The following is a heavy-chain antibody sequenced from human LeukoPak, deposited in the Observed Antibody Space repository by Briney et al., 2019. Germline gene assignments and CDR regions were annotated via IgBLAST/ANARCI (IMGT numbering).Heavy chain of an antibody. D-gene: IGHD6-13*01. CDR3: AKDQGNFDY. V-gene: IGHV3-23*01. Sequence: GGSLRLSCAASGFTFSTYAMSWVRQAPGKGLEWISAINTGGRTYYSDSVKGRFTISRDNSKNTVFLQMNSLRAEDTAVYYRAKDQGNFDYWGQGTLVTVSS. CDR2: INTGGRT. CDR1: GFTFSTYA. J-gene: IGHJ4*02.